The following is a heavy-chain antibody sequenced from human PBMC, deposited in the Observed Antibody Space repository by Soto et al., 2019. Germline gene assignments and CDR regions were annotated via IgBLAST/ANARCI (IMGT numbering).Heavy chain of an antibody. D-gene: IGHD6-13*01. CDR3: AREQQQLFDY. Sequence: QVQLVESGGGVVQPGRSLRLSCAASGFTFSNYGMHWVRQAPGKGLEWVAVIWYDGSNKYYADSVKGRFTISRDNSKKTLYLQMNSLRAEDTAVYYCAREQQQLFDYWGQGTLVTVSS. V-gene: IGHV3-33*01. CDR2: IWYDGSNK. CDR1: GFTFSNYG. J-gene: IGHJ4*02.